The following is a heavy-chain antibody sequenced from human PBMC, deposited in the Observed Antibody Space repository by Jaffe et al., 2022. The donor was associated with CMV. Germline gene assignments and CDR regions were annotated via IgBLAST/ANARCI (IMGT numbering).Heavy chain of an antibody. Sequence: EVQLVESGGGLVQPGGSLRLSCAASGFTFSSYWMSWVRQAPGKGLEWVANIKQDGSEKYYVDSVKGRFTISRDNAKNSLYLQMNSLRAEDTAVYYCARIGWSVLEWLLFEGNREYYFDYWGQGTLVTVSS. CDR2: IKQDGSEK. J-gene: IGHJ4*02. D-gene: IGHD3-3*01. CDR3: ARIGWSVLEWLLFEGNREYYFDY. CDR1: GFTFSSYW. V-gene: IGHV3-7*01.